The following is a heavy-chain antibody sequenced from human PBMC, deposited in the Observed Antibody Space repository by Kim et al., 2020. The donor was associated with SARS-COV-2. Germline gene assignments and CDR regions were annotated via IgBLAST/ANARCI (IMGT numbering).Heavy chain of an antibody. D-gene: IGHD3-16*01. CDR1: GFILNDYW. J-gene: IGHJ2*01. Sequence: GGSLRLSCVASGFILNDYWMSWVRQAPGKGLEWVASIKQDRRQNYYEDSAKGRFSISIENTQRSLHVQLHSNSAENTAVYFCSRDHGGAGPYFDLRGQGT. CDR2: IKQDRRQN. CDR3: SRDHGGAGPYFDL. V-gene: IGHV3-7*01.